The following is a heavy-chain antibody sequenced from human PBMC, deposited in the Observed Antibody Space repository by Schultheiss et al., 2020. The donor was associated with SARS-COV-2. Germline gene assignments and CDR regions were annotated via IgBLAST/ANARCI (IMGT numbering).Heavy chain of an antibody. CDR3: ARVGGGYCSGGSCYSDWFDP. D-gene: IGHD2-15*01. V-gene: IGHV4-59*01. Sequence: SETLSLTCTVSGGSISSYYWSWIRQPPGKGLEWIGYIYYSGSTNYNPSLKSRVTISVDTSKNQFSLKLSSVTAADTAVYYCARVGGGYCSGGSCYSDWFDPWGQGTLVTVSS. CDR2: IYYSGST. CDR1: GGSISSYY. J-gene: IGHJ5*02.